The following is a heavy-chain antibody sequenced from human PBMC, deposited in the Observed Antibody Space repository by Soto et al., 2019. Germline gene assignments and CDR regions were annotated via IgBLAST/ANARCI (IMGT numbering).Heavy chain of an antibody. D-gene: IGHD6-13*01. CDR1: GGSFSGYY. CDR2: INHSGST. CDR3: ARGEYSSSWFSTRYYYGMDV. J-gene: IGHJ6*02. Sequence: SETLSLTCAVYGGSFSGYYWSWIRQPPGKGLEWIGEINHSGSTNYNPSLKSRVTISVDTSKNQFSLKLSSVTAADTAVYYCARGEYSSSWFSTRYYYGMDVWGQGTTVTVSS. V-gene: IGHV4-34*01.